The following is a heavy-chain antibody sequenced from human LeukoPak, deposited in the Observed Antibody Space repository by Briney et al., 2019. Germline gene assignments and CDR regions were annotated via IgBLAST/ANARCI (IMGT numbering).Heavy chain of an antibody. D-gene: IGHD6-6*01. Sequence: GASVKVSCKASGYTFTSYAMNWVRQAPAQGLEWMGWINTNTGNPTYAQGFTGRFVFSLDTSVSTAYLQISSLKAEDTAVYYCARGSSGPYNWFDPWAREPWSPSPQ. CDR3: ARGSSGPYNWFDP. CDR1: GYTFTSYA. CDR2: INTNTGNP. V-gene: IGHV7-4-1*02. J-gene: IGHJ5*02.